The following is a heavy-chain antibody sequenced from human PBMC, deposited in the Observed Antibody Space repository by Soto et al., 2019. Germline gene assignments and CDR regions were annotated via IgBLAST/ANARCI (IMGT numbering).Heavy chain of an antibody. V-gene: IGHV1-18*01. CDR2: IIPYNGDT. Sequence: QVQLVQSGAEVKKPGASMKVSCKTSGYTFPSYEISCVRQAPGQVLEWMGWIIPYNGDTDYAQKLPGRVTMTTGTSTSTAYVELRSLRSDDPAVYYCAIGTIVATNTGHYSGMDVWGQGTTITVSS. D-gene: IGHD5-12*01. CDR3: AIGTIVATNTGHYSGMDV. CDR1: GYTFPSYE. J-gene: IGHJ6*02.